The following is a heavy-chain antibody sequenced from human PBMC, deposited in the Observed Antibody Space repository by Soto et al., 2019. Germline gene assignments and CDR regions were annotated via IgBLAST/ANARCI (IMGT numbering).Heavy chain of an antibody. D-gene: IGHD3-9*01. CDR3: ARGGQELAIIENFKY. CDR2: IIPSDGNT. J-gene: IGHJ4*01. CDR1: GYTFINYY. Sequence: ASVNVSFKAAGYTFINYYMHWVRQAPGQWLELIGRIIPSDGNTHYAHMFQDRVIITRDTSTSTVYMELNSLRSEDSAVYYCARGGQELAIIENFKYWGNGTLAHVSS. V-gene: IGHV1-46*01.